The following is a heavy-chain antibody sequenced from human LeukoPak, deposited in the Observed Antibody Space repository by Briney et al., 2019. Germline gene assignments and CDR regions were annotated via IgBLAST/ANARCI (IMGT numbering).Heavy chain of an antibody. V-gene: IGHV3-48*04. D-gene: IGHD6-13*01. CDR2: ISSSSSTI. Sequence: PGGSLRLSCAASGFTFGTYRMNWVRQAPGKGLEWVSYISSSSSTIYYADSVKGRFTISRDNAKNSLFLQMNSLRAEDTAVYYCARESIAAASNWFDPWGQGTLVTVSS. CDR3: ARESIAAASNWFDP. J-gene: IGHJ5*02. CDR1: GFTFGTYR.